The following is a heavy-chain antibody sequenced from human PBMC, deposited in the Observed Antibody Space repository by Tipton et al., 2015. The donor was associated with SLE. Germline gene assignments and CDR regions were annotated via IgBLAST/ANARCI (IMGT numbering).Heavy chain of an antibody. CDR3: AKEGLISDSNAFDI. CDR1: GFTFSSYG. V-gene: IGHV3-48*01. Sequence: SLRLSCAASGFTFSSYGMHWVRQAPGKGLEWVSYISSSSSTTYYADSVKGRFTISRDNSKNTLYLQMNSLRAEDTAVYYCAKEGLISDSNAFDIWGQGTMVTVSA. CDR2: ISSSSSTT. D-gene: IGHD2-15*01. J-gene: IGHJ3*02.